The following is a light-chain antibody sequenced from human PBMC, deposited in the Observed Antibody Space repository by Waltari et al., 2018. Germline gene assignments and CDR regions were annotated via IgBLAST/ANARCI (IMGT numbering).Light chain of an antibody. V-gene: IGLV3-1*01. CDR2: QDT. J-gene: IGLJ2*01. CDR1: NLDDKY. Sequence: SYELTQPPSVSVSPGQTASITCSGDNLDDKYVCWYQHRPGHSPVLVIYQDTKWPSGIPARFSGSTSVNTATLTISGTQTLDEADYYCHVWDSTTVVFGGGTKLTVL. CDR3: HVWDSTTVV.